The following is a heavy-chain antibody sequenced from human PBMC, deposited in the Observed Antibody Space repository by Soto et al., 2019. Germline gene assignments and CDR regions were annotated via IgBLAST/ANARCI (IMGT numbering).Heavy chain of an antibody. D-gene: IGHD4-17*01. Sequence: KTXETLSPTCTVSGCSVTNSSYYWGWIRQSPGKGLEWIGSVYYRGRSYSKSSVKSRVTISVDTSKNRFSLSLNSVTASDTAVYFCVSQRTTVPTQAYFDYWGPGALVTVSS. CDR2: VYYRGRS. V-gene: IGHV4-39*01. J-gene: IGHJ4*02. CDR1: GCSVTNSSYY. CDR3: VSQRTTVPTQAYFDY.